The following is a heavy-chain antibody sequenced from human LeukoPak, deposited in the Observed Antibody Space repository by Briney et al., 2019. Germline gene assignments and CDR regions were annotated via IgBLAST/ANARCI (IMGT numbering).Heavy chain of an antibody. CDR1: GYTFTGYH. D-gene: IGHD1-26*01. CDR2: INPNSGGT. Sequence: ASVKVSCKASGYTFTGYHMHWLRPAPGHGLEWMGWINPNSGGTNYAQKFQGRVTMTRDTSISTAYMELSRLRSDDTAVYYCARGQASYAWFVPWGQGTLVTVSS. CDR3: ARGQASYAWFVP. V-gene: IGHV1-2*02. J-gene: IGHJ5*02.